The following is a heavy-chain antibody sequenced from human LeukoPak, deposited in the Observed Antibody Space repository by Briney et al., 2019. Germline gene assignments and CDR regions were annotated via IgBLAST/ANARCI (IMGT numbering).Heavy chain of an antibody. V-gene: IGHV3-21*01. Sequence: GESLKISCAASGFTFSSYSMNWVRQAPGEGLEWVSSISSSSSYIYYADSVKGRFTISRDNAKNSLYLQMNSLRAEDTAVYYCARVEVPAAIDYWGQGTLVTVSS. CDR1: GFTFSSYS. J-gene: IGHJ4*02. CDR3: ARVEVPAAIDY. D-gene: IGHD2-2*01. CDR2: ISSSSSYI.